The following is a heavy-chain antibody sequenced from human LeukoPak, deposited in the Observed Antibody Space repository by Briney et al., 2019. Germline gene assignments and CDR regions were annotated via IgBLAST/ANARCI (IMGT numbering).Heavy chain of an antibody. D-gene: IGHD4-17*01. J-gene: IGHJ5*02. CDR2: IYDSGRT. CDR1: GGSFSSYY. V-gene: IGHV4-59*01. CDR3: ATCRDEFGDYGFTS. Sequence: PSETLSLTCAVYGGSFSSYYWSWIRQPPGKGLEWIGYIYDSGRTKYNPSLKSRVTFSVDTSKNLFSLKLTSLTAADTAVYYCATCRDEFGDYGFTSWGQGTLVTVSS.